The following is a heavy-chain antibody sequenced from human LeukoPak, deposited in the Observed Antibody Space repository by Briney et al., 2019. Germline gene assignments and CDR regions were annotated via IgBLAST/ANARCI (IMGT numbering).Heavy chain of an antibody. J-gene: IGHJ4*02. D-gene: IGHD3-9*01. CDR3: ARLSKGRYFDYIFDH. CDR1: GDSVSSSYYY. CDR2: VYYSGST. V-gene: IGHV4-39*01. Sequence: SETLSLICTVSGDSVSSSYYYWGWIRQPPGQGLEWIGNVYYSGSTYYSPSLKSRVSMSVDTSKNQLSLKMSSVTAADTAAYYCARLSKGRYFDYIFDHWGQGTLVTVSS.